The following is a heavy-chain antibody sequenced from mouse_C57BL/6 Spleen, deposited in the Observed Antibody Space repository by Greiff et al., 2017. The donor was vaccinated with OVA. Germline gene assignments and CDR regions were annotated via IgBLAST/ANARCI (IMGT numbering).Heavy chain of an antibody. J-gene: IGHJ4*01. CDR2: INPNNGGT. Sequence: VQLKESGPELVKPGASVKMSCKASGYTFTDYNMHWVKQSHGKSLEWIGYINPNNGGTSYNQKFKGKATLTVNKSSSTAYMELRSLTSEDSAVYYCARGGIYYDYDDYAMDYWGQGTSVTVSS. CDR3: ARGGIYYDYDDYAMDY. D-gene: IGHD2-4*01. CDR1: GYTFTDYN. V-gene: IGHV1-22*01.